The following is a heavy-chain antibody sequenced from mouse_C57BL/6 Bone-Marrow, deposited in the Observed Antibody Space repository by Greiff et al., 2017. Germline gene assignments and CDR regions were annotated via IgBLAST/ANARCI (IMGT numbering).Heavy chain of an antibody. CDR2: INPNNGGT. CDR1: GYTFTDYY. Sequence: EVQLQQSGPELVKPGASVKISCKASGYTFTDYYMNWVKQSHGKSLEWIGDINPNNGGTSYNQKFKGKATLTVDKSSSTAYMELRSLTSEDSAVDYCARLEEAMDYWGQGTSVTVSS. V-gene: IGHV1-26*01. J-gene: IGHJ4*01. CDR3: ARLEEAMDY.